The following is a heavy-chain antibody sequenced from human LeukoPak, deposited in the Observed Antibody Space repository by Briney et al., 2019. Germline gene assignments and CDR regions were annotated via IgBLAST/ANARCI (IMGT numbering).Heavy chain of an antibody. CDR2: INPNSGGT. CDR3: ARGGNHGSYEQEGAFDI. V-gene: IGHV1-2*02. J-gene: IGHJ3*02. Sequence: ASVKVSCKASGYTFTGYYMHWVRQAPGQGLEWMGWINPNSGGTNYAQKFQGRVTMTRDTSISTAYMELSRLRSDDTAVYYCARGGNHGSYEQEGAFDIWGQGTMVTVSS. CDR1: GYTFTGYY. D-gene: IGHD1-14*01.